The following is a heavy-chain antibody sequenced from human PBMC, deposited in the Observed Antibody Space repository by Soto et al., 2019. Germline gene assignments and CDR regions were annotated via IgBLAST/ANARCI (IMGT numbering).Heavy chain of an antibody. CDR1: GFTFSSYA. CDR3: ARTSAYAFDY. V-gene: IGHV3-64*01. J-gene: IGHJ4*02. Sequence: EVQLVESGGGLVQPGGSLRLSCAASGFTFSSYAMHWVRQAPGKGLEYVSVISSNGGSTYYANSVKGRFTISRDNSKNTLYLQMGSLRAEDMAVYYCARTSAYAFDYWGQGTLVTVSS. CDR2: ISSNGGST. D-gene: IGHD5-12*01.